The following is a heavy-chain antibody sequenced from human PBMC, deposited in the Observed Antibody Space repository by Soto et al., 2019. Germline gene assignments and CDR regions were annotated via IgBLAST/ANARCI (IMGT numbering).Heavy chain of an antibody. Sequence: EVQLVESGGGLVKPGGSLRLSCAASGFTFSSYSMKWVRQAPGKGLEWVSSISSSSSYIYYADSVKGRFTISRDNAKNSLYLQMNSLRGEDTAVYYCARDQPGFSYGYGLGYWGQGTLVTVSS. CDR2: ISSSSSYI. D-gene: IGHD5-18*01. J-gene: IGHJ4*02. CDR3: ARDQPGFSYGYGLGY. V-gene: IGHV3-21*01. CDR1: GFTFSSYS.